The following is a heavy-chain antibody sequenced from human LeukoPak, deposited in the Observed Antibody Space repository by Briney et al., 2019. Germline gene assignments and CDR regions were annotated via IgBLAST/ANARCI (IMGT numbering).Heavy chain of an antibody. CDR1: GFTFSSYW. J-gene: IGHJ6*03. V-gene: IGHV3-23*01. Sequence: GGSLRLSCAASGFTFSSYWMSWVRQAPGKGLEWVSGISYSGGSTYSADSVKGRFTISRDNSKNTLYLQMNSLRAEDTAVYYCTSVATISEGDYYYYYYMDVWGKGTTVTISS. CDR3: TSVATISEGDYYYYYYMDV. D-gene: IGHD5-12*01. CDR2: ISYSGGST.